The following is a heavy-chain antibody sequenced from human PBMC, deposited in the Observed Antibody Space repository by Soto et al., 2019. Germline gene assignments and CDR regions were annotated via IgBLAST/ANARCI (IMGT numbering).Heavy chain of an antibody. CDR2: IYSGGST. CDR3: VGATRPPILYGMDV. V-gene: IGHV3-53*01. CDR1: GFTVSSNY. D-gene: IGHD1-26*01. Sequence: GGSLRLSCAASGFTVSSNYMSWVRQAPGKGLEWVSVIYSGGSTYYADSVKGRFTISRDNSKNTLYLQMNSLRAEDTAVYYCVGATRPPILYGMDVWGQGTTVTVSS. J-gene: IGHJ6*02.